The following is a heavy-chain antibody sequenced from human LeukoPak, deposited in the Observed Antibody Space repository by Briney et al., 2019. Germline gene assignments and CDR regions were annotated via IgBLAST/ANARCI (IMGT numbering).Heavy chain of an antibody. CDR1: GYSFTSYW. J-gene: IGHJ4*02. V-gene: IGHV5-51*01. Sequence: GESLKISCKGSGYSFTSYWIGWVRQMTGKGLEWMGIIYPGDSDTRYSPSFQGQVTISADKSLSTAYLQWSSLKASDTAIYYCARRGFCSGGSCYSAPFDSWGQGTLVTVSS. D-gene: IGHD2-15*01. CDR2: IYPGDSDT. CDR3: ARRGFCSGGSCYSAPFDS.